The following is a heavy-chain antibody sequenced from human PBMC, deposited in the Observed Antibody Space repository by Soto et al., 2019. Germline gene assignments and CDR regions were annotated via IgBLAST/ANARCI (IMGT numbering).Heavy chain of an antibody. CDR3: ARDATSSWSQGSYYYGMDV. V-gene: IGHV1-18*01. CDR2: ISAYNGNT. CDR1: GYTFTSYG. Sequence: VASVKVSCKASGYTFTSYGVTWVRQAPGQGLEWMGWISAYNGNTNYAQNLQGRVTMTTDTSTSTAYMELRSLRSDDTAVYYCARDATSSWSQGSYYYGMDVWGQGTTVTVSS. D-gene: IGHD6-13*01. J-gene: IGHJ6*02.